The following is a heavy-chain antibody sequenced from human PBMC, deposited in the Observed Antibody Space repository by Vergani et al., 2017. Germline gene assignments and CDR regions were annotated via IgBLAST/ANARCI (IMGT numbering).Heavy chain of an antibody. V-gene: IGHV4-4*09. Sequence: QLHLVESGGGFVKPGGSLRLSCSASGFNISHYYMSWIRQAPGKGLEWIGSLSTTGGATHASHNPSLKSRVSISVDTSKSQFSQRLTSVTAADSAIYYCAGDTHSWQRADRWGQGLLVSVSS. CDR1: GFNISHYY. CDR3: AGDTHSWQRADR. D-gene: IGHD6-13*01. J-gene: IGHJ5*02. CDR2: LSTTGGA.